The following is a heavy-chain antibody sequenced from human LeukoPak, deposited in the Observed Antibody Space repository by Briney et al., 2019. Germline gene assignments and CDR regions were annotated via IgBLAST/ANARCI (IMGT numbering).Heavy chain of an antibody. CDR2: ISSSSSYI. D-gene: IGHD2-8*01. V-gene: IGHV3-21*01. CDR3: ARALFMGLGFNNDYFDY. J-gene: IGHJ4*02. CDR1: GFTFSSYS. Sequence: PGGSLRLSCAASGFTFSSYSMNWVRQAPGKGLEWVSSISSSSSYIYYADSVKGRFTISRDNAKNSLYLQMNSLRAEDTAVYYCARALFMGLGFNNDYFDYWGQGTLVTVSS.